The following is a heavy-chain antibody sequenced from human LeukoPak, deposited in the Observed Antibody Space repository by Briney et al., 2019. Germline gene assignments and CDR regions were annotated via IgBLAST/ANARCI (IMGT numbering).Heavy chain of an antibody. J-gene: IGHJ4*02. CDR2: IYYSGST. V-gene: IGHV4-39*01. CDR1: GGSISSSSYY. Sequence: SSETLSLTCTVSGGSISSSSYYWGWIRQPPGKGLEWIGSIYYSGSTYYNPSLKSRVTISVDTSKNQFSLKLSSVTAADTAVYYCAGRKGDSSSSELIDYWGQGTLVTVSS. CDR3: AGRKGDSSSSELIDY. D-gene: IGHD6-6*01.